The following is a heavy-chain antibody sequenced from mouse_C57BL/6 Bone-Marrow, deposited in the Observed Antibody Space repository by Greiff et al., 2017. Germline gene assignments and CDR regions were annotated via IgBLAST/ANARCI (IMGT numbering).Heavy chain of an antibody. D-gene: IGHD1-1*01. Sequence: VQLQQSGAELVRPGASVTLSCKASGYTFTDYEMHWVKQTPVHGLEWIGAIDPETGGTAYNQKFKGKATLTADKSSSTAYMELRSLTSGDSAVYYCTRARITTVVAYYFDYWGQGTTLTVSS. V-gene: IGHV1-15*01. CDR3: TRARITTVVAYYFDY. J-gene: IGHJ2*01. CDR1: GYTFTDYE. CDR2: IDPETGGT.